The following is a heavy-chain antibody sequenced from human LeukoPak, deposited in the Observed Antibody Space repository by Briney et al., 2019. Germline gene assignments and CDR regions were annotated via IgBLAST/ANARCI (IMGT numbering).Heavy chain of an antibody. D-gene: IGHD2-2*01. CDR1: GFTFDDYA. Sequence: GGSLRLSCAASGFTFDDYAMHWVRQAPGKGLEWVSGISWNSGSIGYADSVKGRFTISRDNAKNSLYLQMNSLRAEDTALYYCAKDSRSDIVVAPAATNWFDPWGQGTLVTVSS. V-gene: IGHV3-9*01. J-gene: IGHJ5*02. CDR3: AKDSRSDIVVAPAATNWFDP. CDR2: ISWNSGSI.